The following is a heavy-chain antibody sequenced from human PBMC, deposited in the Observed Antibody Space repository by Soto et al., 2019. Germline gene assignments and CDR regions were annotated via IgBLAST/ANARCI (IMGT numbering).Heavy chain of an antibody. J-gene: IGHJ5*02. Sequence: GGSLRLSCAASGFAFSGSAMYWVRRASGKGPEWVGRIRSKGHNYATEYAASVKGGFTISRDDSKNTAYLQMNSLQTEDTAVYYCTRDLFSYDYSGILWFDPWGQGTLVTAPQ. CDR1: GFAFSGSA. CDR2: IRSKGHNYAT. D-gene: IGHD3-16*01. CDR3: TRDLFSYDYSGILWFDP. V-gene: IGHV3-73*01.